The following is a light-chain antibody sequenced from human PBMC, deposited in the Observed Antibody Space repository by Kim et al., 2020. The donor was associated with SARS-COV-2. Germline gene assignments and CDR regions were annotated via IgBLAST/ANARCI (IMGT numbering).Light chain of an antibody. V-gene: IGKV1-27*01. CDR1: QCISNY. Sequence: DIQMTQSPSSLSASVGDRVNITCRASQCISNYLAWYQQKPGKVPKLLIYAASTLQSGVTSRFSGSRSGTDLTLTISSLQPVDVATGYCQDYIGAPITFGGGTKLEV. J-gene: IGKJ4*01. CDR2: AAS. CDR3: QDYIGAPIT.